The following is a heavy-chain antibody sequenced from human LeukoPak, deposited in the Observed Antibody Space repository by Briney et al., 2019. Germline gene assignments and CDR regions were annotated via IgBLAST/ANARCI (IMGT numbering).Heavy chain of an antibody. D-gene: IGHD2-2*01. J-gene: IGHJ4*02. CDR3: ASEARAVVPAAYFDY. CDR2: ISGSGGST. CDR1: GFTFSSYG. V-gene: IGHV3-23*01. Sequence: GGSLRLSCAASGFTFSSYGMSWVRQAPGKGLEWVSAISGSGGSTYYADSVKGRFTISRDNSKNTLYLLMNSLRAEDTAVYYCASEARAVVPAAYFDYWGQGTLVTVSS.